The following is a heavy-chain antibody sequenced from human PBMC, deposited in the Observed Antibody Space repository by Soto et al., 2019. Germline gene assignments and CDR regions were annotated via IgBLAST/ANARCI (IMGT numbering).Heavy chain of an antibody. V-gene: IGHV1-58*01. CDR1: GFTLTSAD. J-gene: IGHJ4*02. CDR3: AADWSNRPFDV. CDR2: IVGGSGST. D-gene: IGHD3-3*01. Sequence: SVKVSCKASGFTLTSADVQWVRQTRGQRLEWIGWIVGGSGSTNYAQQFQGRLAITRDMSTSTVYMELSSLRSEDTAVYYCAADWSNRPFDVWGKGTLVTVSS.